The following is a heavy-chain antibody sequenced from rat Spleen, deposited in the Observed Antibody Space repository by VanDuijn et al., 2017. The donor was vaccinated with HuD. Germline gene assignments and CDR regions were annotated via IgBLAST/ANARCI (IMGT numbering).Heavy chain of an antibody. V-gene: IGHV2-1*01. D-gene: IGHD1-11*01. J-gene: IGHJ3*01. Sequence: QVQLKESGPGLVQPSQTLSLICTVSGFSLISNSVHWVRQPPGKGLEWMGGIWGDGSTDYNSALKSRLSISRDTSKSQVFLQMNSLQTDDTAIYFCASSYGGYTQHWFAYWGQGTLVTVSS. CDR3: ASSYGGYTQHWFAY. CDR2: IWGDGST. CDR1: GFSLISNS.